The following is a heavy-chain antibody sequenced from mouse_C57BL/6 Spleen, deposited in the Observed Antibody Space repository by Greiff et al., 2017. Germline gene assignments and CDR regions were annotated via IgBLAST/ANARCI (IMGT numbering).Heavy chain of an antibody. V-gene: IGHV1-7*01. CDR1: GYTFTSYW. Sequence: QVHVKQSGAELAKPGASVKLSCKASGYTFTSYWMHWVKQRPGQGLEWIGYINPSSGYTKYNQKFKDKATLTADKSSSTAYMQLSSLTYEDSAVYYCARSPGNYEGAMDYWGQGTSVTVSS. CDR3: ARSPGNYEGAMDY. J-gene: IGHJ4*01. CDR2: INPSSGYT. D-gene: IGHD2-1*01.